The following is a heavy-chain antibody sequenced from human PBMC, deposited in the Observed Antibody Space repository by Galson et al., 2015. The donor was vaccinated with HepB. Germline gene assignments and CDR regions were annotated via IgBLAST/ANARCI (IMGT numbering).Heavy chain of an antibody. Sequence: CAISGDSVSSNSAAWNWIRQSPSRGLEWLGRTYYRSKWYNDYAVSVKSRITINPDTSKNQFSLQLNSVTPEDTAVYYCARGEGGYSSGWYFGEYYYYYMDVWGKGTTVTVSS. D-gene: IGHD6-19*01. CDR2: TYYRSKWYN. J-gene: IGHJ6*03. CDR1: GDSVSSNSAA. CDR3: ARGEGGYSSGWYFGEYYYYYMDV. V-gene: IGHV6-1*01.